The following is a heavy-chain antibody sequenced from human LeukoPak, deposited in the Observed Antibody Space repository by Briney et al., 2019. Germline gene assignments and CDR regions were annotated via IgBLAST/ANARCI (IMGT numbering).Heavy chain of an antibody. CDR1: GFTFSSYW. Sequence: GGSLRLSCAGSGFTFSSYWMHWVRQAPGKGLEWVSAISGSGFSAYYADSVKGRFTISRDKSKNTLYLQMNSLRAEDTAVYYCAKDLGWELLTPFDYWGQGTLVTVSS. CDR2: ISGSGFSA. D-gene: IGHD1-26*01. CDR3: AKDLGWELLTPFDY. V-gene: IGHV3-23*01. J-gene: IGHJ4*02.